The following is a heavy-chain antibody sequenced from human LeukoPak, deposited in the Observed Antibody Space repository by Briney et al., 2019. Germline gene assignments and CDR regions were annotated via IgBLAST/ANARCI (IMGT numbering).Heavy chain of an antibody. CDR1: GGSISSSSYY. V-gene: IGHV4-39*07. Sequence: PSETLSLTCTVSGGSISSSSYYWGWIRQPPGKGLEWIGNIFYSGSTYYNPSLKSRVTISVNTSKNQFSLKLSSVTAADTAVYYCTRGSIAYYYMEVWGKGTPVTMSS. D-gene: IGHD6-13*01. CDR3: TRGSIAYYYMEV. CDR2: IFYSGST. J-gene: IGHJ6*03.